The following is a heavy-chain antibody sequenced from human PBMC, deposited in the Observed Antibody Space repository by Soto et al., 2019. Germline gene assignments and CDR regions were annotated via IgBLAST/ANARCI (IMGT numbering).Heavy chain of an antibody. Sequence: ASVKVSCKASGYTFTDYHLHWVRQATGQGLEWMGWMNPNSGNTGYAQKFQGRVTMTRNTSISTAYMELSSLRSEDTAVYYCAKDSRLYDSTYWFDSWGQGTRVTVSS. J-gene: IGHJ5*01. V-gene: IGHV1-8*02. CDR3: AKDSRLYDSTYWFDS. CDR2: MNPNSGNT. CDR1: GYTFTDYH. D-gene: IGHD3-22*01.